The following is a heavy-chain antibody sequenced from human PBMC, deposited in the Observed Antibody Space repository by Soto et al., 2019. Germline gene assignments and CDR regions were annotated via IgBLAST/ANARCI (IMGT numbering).Heavy chain of an antibody. J-gene: IGHJ5*01. CDR1: GFTFSTYT. Sequence: GGSLRLSCAASGFTFSTYTMNWVHQAPGKGLEWISSISSGSSYIYYAGSVKGRFTISRDNAKNSLFLQMNSLRADDTAVYYCARDILSGGAYPDSWGQGTKVTVSS. D-gene: IGHD3-10*01. CDR3: ARDILSGGAYPDS. V-gene: IGHV3-21*01. CDR2: ISSGSSYI.